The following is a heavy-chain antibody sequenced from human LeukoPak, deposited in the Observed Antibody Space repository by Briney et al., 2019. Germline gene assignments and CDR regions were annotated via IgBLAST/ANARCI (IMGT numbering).Heavy chain of an antibody. CDR3: ARDIWFFEFTGPRFDP. CDR2: IYYSGST. V-gene: IGHV4-39*07. D-gene: IGHD3-10*01. J-gene: IGHJ5*02. CDR1: GGSISSSSYY. Sequence: SETLSLTCTVSGGSISSSSYYWGWIRQPPGKGLEWIGSIYYSGSTYYNPSLKSRVTISVDTSKNQFSLKLSSVTAADTAVYYCARDIWFFEFTGPRFDPWGQGTLVTVSS.